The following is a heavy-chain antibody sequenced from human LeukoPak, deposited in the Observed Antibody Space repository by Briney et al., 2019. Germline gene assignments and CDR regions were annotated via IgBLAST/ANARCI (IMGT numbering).Heavy chain of an antibody. CDR3: AGVGDMVRGVDAFDI. V-gene: IGHV1-69*13. D-gene: IGHD3-10*01. CDR2: IFPIFGTA. Sequence: SVKVSCKASGGTFSSYAISWVRQAPGQGVEWMGGIFPIFGTANYAQKFQGRVTITADESTSTAYMKLSSLRSEDTAVYYCAGVGDMVRGVDAFDIWGQGTMVTVSS. J-gene: IGHJ3*02. CDR1: GGTFSSYA.